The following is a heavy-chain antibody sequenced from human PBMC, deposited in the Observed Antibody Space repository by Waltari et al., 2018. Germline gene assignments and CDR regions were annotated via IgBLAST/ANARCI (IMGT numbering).Heavy chain of an antibody. Sequence: EVQLVESGGGLVQPGGSLRLSCAASGFTFSSYWMSWVRQAPGKGLEWVANIKQDGSEKYYVDSVKGRFTISRDNAKNSLYLQMNSLRAEDTAVYYCARDCITGTACIDYWGQGTLVTVSS. CDR1: GFTFSSYW. J-gene: IGHJ4*02. CDR3: ARDCITGTACIDY. CDR2: IKQDGSEK. V-gene: IGHV3-7*01. D-gene: IGHD1-7*01.